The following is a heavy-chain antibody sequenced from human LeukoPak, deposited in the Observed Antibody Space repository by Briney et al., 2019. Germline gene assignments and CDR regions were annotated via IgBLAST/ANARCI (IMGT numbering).Heavy chain of an antibody. D-gene: IGHD4-23*01. J-gene: IGHJ5*02. V-gene: IGHV1-46*01. Sequence: WASVKVSCKASGYTFTSYYMHWVRQAPGQGLEWMGIINPSGGSTSYAQKSQGRVTMTRDTSTSTVYMELSSLRSEDAAVYYCARPVDPTGWFDPWGQGTLVTVSS. CDR3: ARPVDPTGWFDP. CDR2: INPSGGST. CDR1: GYTFTSYY.